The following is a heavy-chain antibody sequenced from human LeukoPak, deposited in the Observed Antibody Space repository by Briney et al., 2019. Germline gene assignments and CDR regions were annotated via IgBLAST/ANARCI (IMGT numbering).Heavy chain of an antibody. V-gene: IGHV6-1*01. Sequence: SQTLSLTCAISGDSVSSNSAAWNWIRQSPSRGLEWLGRTYYRSKWYNDYAVSVKSRITINPDTSKNQFSLKLSSVTAADTAVYYCASDTKGAFDYWGQGTLVTVSS. CDR1: GDSVSSNSAA. D-gene: IGHD2-8*01. CDR2: TYYRSKWYN. CDR3: ASDTKGAFDY. J-gene: IGHJ4*02.